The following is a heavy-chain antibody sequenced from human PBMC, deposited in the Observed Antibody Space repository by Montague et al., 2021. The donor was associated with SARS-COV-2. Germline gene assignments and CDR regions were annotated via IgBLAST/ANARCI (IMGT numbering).Heavy chain of an antibody. D-gene: IGHD2-15*01. J-gene: IGHJ4*02. CDR3: AKGGVVVVAATDLDY. V-gene: IGHV3-23*01. Sequence: SLRLSFSASGFTFSTFAMSWVRQAPGKGLEWVSAISLSGGSTYYADSVKGRFTISRDNSKNTLFLQMNSLRAEDTAAYYCAKGGVVVVAATDLDYWGQGTLVTVSS. CDR1: GFTFSTFA. CDR2: ISLSGGST.